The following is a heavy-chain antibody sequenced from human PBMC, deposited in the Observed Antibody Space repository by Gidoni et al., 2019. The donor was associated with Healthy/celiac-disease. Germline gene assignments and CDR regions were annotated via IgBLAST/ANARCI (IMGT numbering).Heavy chain of an antibody. J-gene: IGHJ4*02. V-gene: IGHV4-34*01. Sequence: GLEWIGEINHSGSTNYNPSLKSRVTISVDTSKNQFSLKLSSVTAADTAVYYCARGARYDYIWGSYRYLNFDYWGQGTLVTVSS. CDR2: INHSGST. D-gene: IGHD3-16*02. CDR3: ARGARYDYIWGSYRYLNFDY.